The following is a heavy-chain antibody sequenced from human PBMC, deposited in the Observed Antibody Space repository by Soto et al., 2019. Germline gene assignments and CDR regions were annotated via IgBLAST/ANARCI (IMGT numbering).Heavy chain of an antibody. CDR1: GFTFSSYA. J-gene: IGHJ6*02. CDR2: ISGSGGST. CDR3: ANWMGDVLLWFGELLSNYYYGMDV. Sequence: GGSLILSCAASGFTFSSYAMSWVRQAPGKGLEWVSAISGSGGSTYYADSVKGRFTISRDNSKNTLYLQMNSLRAEDTAVYYCANWMGDVLLWFGELLSNYYYGMDVWGQGTTVTVSS. D-gene: IGHD3-10*01. V-gene: IGHV3-23*01.